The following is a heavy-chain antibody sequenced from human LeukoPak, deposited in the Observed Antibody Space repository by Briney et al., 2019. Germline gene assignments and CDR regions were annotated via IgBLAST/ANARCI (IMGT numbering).Heavy chain of an antibody. J-gene: IGHJ4*02. Sequence: GRSLRLSCAASGFTFSSYAMHWVRQAPGKGLEWVAVISYDGSNKYYADSVKGRFTISRDNSKNTLYLQMNSLRAEDTAVYYCAKGRSGSYSLSFSYWGQGTLVTVSS. D-gene: IGHD3-10*01. CDR3: AKGRSGSYSLSFSY. CDR1: GFTFSSYA. CDR2: ISYDGSNK. V-gene: IGHV3-30-3*01.